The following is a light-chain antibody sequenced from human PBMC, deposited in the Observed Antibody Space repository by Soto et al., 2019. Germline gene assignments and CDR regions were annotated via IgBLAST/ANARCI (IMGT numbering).Light chain of an antibody. J-gene: IGKJ1*01. CDR1: QSVSSD. Sequence: IVMTQSPATLSVSPGERATLSCRASQSVSSDLAWYQQKPGQAPRLLVYGASSRATGISDRFSGSGSGTEFTLTISSLEPEDFVVYYCQQYNNWPWTFGQGTKVDIK. CDR2: GAS. V-gene: IGKV3D-15*01. CDR3: QQYNNWPWT.